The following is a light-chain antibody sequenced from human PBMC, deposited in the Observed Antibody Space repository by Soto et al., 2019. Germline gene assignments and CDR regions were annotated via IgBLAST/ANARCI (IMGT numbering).Light chain of an antibody. CDR3: QQYGSSGT. CDR2: GAS. V-gene: IGKV3-20*01. Sequence: EIVLTQSPCTLPFSPGERATLSCGASQSVTSNYLAWCQQKPGQAPRLLIFGASIRVTGIPDRFIGSGSGTDFTLTISRLEPEDFAVYYCQQYGSSGTFGQGTKVDIK. CDR1: QSVTSNY. J-gene: IGKJ1*01.